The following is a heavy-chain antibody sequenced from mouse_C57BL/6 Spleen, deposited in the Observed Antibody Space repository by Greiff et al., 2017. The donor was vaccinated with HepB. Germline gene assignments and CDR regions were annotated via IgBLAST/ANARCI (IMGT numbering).Heavy chain of an antibody. CDR3: AREEGLSDYGSSYYFDY. CDR2: INPSNGGN. V-gene: IGHV1-53*01. CDR1: GYTFTSYW. Sequence: QVQLQQPGTELVQPGASVKLSCKASGYTFTSYWMHWVKQRPGQGLEWIGNINPSNGGNNYNEKFKSKATLTVDKSSSTAYMQLSILTSEDSAVYYCAREEGLSDYGSSYYFDYWGQGTTLTVSS. J-gene: IGHJ2*01. D-gene: IGHD1-1*01.